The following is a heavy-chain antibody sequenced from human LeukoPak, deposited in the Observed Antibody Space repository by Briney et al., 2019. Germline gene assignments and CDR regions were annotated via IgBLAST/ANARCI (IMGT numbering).Heavy chain of an antibody. CDR2: ISYDGNNR. CDR3: AKRGVVIRVILVGFHKEAYYFDS. Sequence: GGSLRLSCAASGFTFSRHVMQWVRQAPGKGLEWVAVISYDGNNRFYADSVKGRFTISRDNSRNTLYLQMNSLSGDDAAVYSCAKRGVVIRVILVGFHKEAYYFDSWGQGALVTVSS. CDR1: GFTFSRHV. V-gene: IGHV3-30*01. D-gene: IGHD3-22*01. J-gene: IGHJ4*02.